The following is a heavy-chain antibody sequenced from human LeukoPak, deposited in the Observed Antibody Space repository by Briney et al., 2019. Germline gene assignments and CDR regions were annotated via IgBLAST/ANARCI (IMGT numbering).Heavy chain of an antibody. CDR2: INHSGST. V-gene: IGHV4-34*01. Sequence: PSETLSLTCAVYGGSFSGYYWSWIRQPPGKGLEWIGEINHSGSTNYNPSLKSRVTISVDTSKNQFSLKLSSVTAADTAVYYCARFSSWYGKRLYYFDYWGQGTLVTVSS. CDR1: GGSFSGYY. J-gene: IGHJ4*02. CDR3: ARFSSWYGKRLYYFDY. D-gene: IGHD6-13*01.